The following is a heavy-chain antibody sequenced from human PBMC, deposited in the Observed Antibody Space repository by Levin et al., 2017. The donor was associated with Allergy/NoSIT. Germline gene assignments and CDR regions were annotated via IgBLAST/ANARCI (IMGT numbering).Heavy chain of an antibody. Sequence: ASVKVSCKASGYTFTSYDIHWVRQATGQGPEWMGWVNPNSGHTGYAQNFQGRVTMTRNTTTTTAYVELSSLESGDTAVYYCAKGRRRELDYWGQGTLVTVSS. CDR2: VNPNSGHT. CDR3: AKGRRRELDY. D-gene: IGHD1-7*01. V-gene: IGHV1-8*01. J-gene: IGHJ4*02. CDR1: GYTFTSYD.